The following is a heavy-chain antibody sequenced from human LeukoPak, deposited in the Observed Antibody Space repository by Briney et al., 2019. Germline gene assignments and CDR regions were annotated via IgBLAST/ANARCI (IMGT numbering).Heavy chain of an antibody. J-gene: IGHJ6*03. CDR3: ARDQRGYCSGGSCKTSYYYYYMDV. D-gene: IGHD2-15*01. Sequence: GGSLRLSCAASGFTFSSYWMHWVRQAPGKGLVWVSRINSDGSSTSYADSVKGRFTISRDNAKNTLYLQMNSLRAEDTAVYYCARDQRGYCSGGSCKTSYYYYYMDVWGKGTTVTVSS. CDR1: GFTFSSYW. V-gene: IGHV3-74*01. CDR2: INSDGSST.